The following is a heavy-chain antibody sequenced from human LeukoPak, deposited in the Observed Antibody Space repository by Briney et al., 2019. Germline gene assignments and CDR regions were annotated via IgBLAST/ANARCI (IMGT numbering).Heavy chain of an antibody. V-gene: IGHV3-23*01. CDR3: ARKIGFSSSWYYGRHYFDY. CDR1: GFTFSSYG. D-gene: IGHD6-13*01. CDR2: ISGSGGST. Sequence: GGSLRLSCAASGFTFSSYGMHWVRQAPGKGLEWVSAISGSGGSTYYADSVKGRFTISRDNSKNTLYLQMNSLRAEDTAVYYCARKIGFSSSWYYGRHYFDYWGQGTLVTDSS. J-gene: IGHJ4*02.